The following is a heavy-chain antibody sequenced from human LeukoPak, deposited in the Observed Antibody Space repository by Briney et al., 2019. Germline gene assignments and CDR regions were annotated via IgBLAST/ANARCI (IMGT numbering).Heavy chain of an antibody. Sequence: PGGSLRLSCAASGFTVSSNYMSWVRQAPGKGLEWVSVIYSGGSTYYADSVKGRFTISRDNSKNTLYLQMNSLRAEDAAVYYCARGGVKQSFDYWGQGTLVTVSS. CDR2: IYSGGST. CDR3: ARGGVKQSFDY. J-gene: IGHJ4*02. V-gene: IGHV3-66*02. D-gene: IGHD6-19*01. CDR1: GFTVSSNY.